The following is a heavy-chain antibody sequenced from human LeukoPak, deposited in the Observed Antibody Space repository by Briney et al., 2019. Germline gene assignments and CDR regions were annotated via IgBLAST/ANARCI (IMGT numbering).Heavy chain of an antibody. Sequence: SETLSLTCTVSGGSISSYYWSWIRQPPGKGLEWIGYIYYSGSTNYNPSLKSRVTISVDTSKNQFSLKLSSVTAADTAVYYCVRSPTIPPPDYYFDYWGQGTLVTVSS. V-gene: IGHV4-59*01. CDR2: IYYSGST. CDR1: GGSISSYY. CDR3: VRSPTIPPPDYYFDY. D-gene: IGHD2-21*01. J-gene: IGHJ4*02.